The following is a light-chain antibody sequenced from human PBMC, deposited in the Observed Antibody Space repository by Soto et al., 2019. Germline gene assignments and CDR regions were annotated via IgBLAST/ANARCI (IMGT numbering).Light chain of an antibody. CDR3: QQLNSYPPYT. J-gene: IGKJ2*01. V-gene: IGKV1-9*01. CDR1: QGISSY. CDR2: AAS. Sequence: IQLTQSPSSLSASVGDRVTITCRASQGISSYLAWYQQKPGKAPKLLIYAASTLQSGVPSRFSGSGSGTXXXXXXXSLQPEDFATYYCQQLNSYPPYTFGQGTKLEIK.